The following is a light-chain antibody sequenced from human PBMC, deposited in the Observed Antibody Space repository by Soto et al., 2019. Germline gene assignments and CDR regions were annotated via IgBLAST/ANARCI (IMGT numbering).Light chain of an antibody. CDR2: DVN. Sequence: QSVLPQPASLSGSPGQSITISCTRTRSDVGAYNYVSWYQQHPGKAPKLMIYDVNIRPSGVSNRFSGSKSGNTASLTISGLQAEDEADYYCSSWKTSMTMKFGGGTKVXXL. CDR3: SSWKTSMTMK. CDR1: RSDVGAYNY. V-gene: IGLV2-14*01. J-gene: IGLJ2*01.